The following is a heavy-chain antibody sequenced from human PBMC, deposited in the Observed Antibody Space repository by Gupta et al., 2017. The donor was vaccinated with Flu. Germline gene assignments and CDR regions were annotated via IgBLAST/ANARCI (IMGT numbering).Heavy chain of an antibody. V-gene: IGHV4-38-2*01. CDR2: LQYSGNT. Sequence: QVQVQESGPGLVKPSETLSLTCAVSGYSISSNYYWGYIRQPPGKGLEWIGSLQYSGNTYYNPSLQSRVTISLDTSKNQFSLKLTSVTAADTAMYYCASQLSSNTGKIEAFNIWGQGTMVTVSS. J-gene: IGHJ3*02. D-gene: IGHD6-13*01. CDR3: ASQLSSNTGKIEAFNI. CDR1: GYSISSNYY.